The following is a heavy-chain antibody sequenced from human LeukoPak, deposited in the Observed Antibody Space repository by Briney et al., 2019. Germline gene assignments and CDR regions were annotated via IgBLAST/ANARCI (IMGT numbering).Heavy chain of an antibody. CDR3: ARDSSSSRIAEFDY. J-gene: IGHJ4*02. CDR2: INPNSGGT. Sequence: GASVKVSCKASGYTFTGYYMHWVRQAPGQGLEWMGWINPNSGGTNYAQKFQGRVTMTRDTSISTAYMELSRLRSDDTAVYYCARDSSSSRIAEFDYWGQGTLVTVSS. CDR1: GYTFTGYY. V-gene: IGHV1-2*02. D-gene: IGHD6-13*01.